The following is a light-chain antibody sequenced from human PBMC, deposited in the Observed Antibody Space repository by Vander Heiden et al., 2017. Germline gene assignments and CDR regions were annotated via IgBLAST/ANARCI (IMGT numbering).Light chain of an antibody. CDR3: QSYDTRVSGAKV. CDR2: GDR. V-gene: IGLV1-40*01. J-gene: IGLJ3*02. CDR1: SSNIGTNYD. Sequence: QSVLAQPPAVSGAPGPRVTMPCTGSSSNIGTNYDVHWYQQVAGKAPRLLISGDRNRPSGVPDRFSGSRSGTSASLVITGLQADDEAYYYCQSYDTRVSGAKVFGGGTKLTVL.